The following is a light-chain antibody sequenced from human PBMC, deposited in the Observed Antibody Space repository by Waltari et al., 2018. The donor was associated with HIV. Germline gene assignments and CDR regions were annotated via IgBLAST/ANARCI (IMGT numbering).Light chain of an antibody. Sequence: QMPQSPSTLSAAVGDKVTITCRASQIINNSLAWYQQKPGKPPKLLIYKTSYLESGVPSRFSGSVSGADFTLIIDGLQPDDFATYYCQQYNSHSYAFGQGTKVDVK. CDR1: QIINNS. CDR2: KTS. J-gene: IGKJ2*01. V-gene: IGKV1-5*03. CDR3: QQYNSHSYA.